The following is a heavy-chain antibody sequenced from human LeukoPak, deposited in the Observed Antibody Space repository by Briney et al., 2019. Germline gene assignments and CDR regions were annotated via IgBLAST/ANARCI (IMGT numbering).Heavy chain of an antibody. V-gene: IGHV4-34*01. Sequence: SETLSLTCAVYGGSFSGYYWSWIRQPPGKGLEWIGEINHSGSTNYNPSLKSRVTISVDTSKNQFSLKLSSVTAADTAVYYCASVYDSSDYYPFWGQGTLVTVSS. D-gene: IGHD3-22*01. CDR1: GGSFSGYY. CDR3: ASVYDSSDYYPF. CDR2: INHSGST. J-gene: IGHJ4*02.